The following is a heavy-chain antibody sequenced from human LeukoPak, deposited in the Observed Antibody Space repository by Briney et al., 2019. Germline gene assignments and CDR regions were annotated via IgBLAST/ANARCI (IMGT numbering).Heavy chain of an antibody. CDR2: IIPIFGVA. CDR1: GYTFTGYY. CDR3: ARDLRSGTTSIGYY. D-gene: IGHD1-26*01. Sequence: RRASVKVSCKASGYTFTGYYMHWVRQAPGQGLEWMGRIIPIFGVANYAQKFQGRVTITADKSTSTAYMELSSLRSEDTAVYYCARDLRSGTTSIGYYWGQGTLVTVSS. V-gene: IGHV1-69*04. J-gene: IGHJ4*02.